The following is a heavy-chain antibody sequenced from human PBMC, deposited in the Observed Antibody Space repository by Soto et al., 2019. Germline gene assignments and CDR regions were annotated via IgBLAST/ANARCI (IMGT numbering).Heavy chain of an antibody. V-gene: IGHV1-18*01. D-gene: IGHD3-10*01. J-gene: IGHJ6*02. CDR2: ISAYNGNT. CDR3: ARIITMVRGVIYYYYGMDV. Sequence: ASVKVSCKASGYTFTSSGISWVRQAPGQGLEWMGWISAYNGNTNYAQKLQGRVTMTTDTSTSTAYMELRSLRSDDTAVYYCARIITMVRGVIYYYYGMDVWGQGTTVTVSS. CDR1: GYTFTSSG.